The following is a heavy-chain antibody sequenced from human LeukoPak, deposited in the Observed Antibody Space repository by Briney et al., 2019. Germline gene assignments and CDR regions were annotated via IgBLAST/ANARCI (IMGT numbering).Heavy chain of an antibody. D-gene: IGHD6-13*01. CDR3: ARRGMGIAAAGPFDY. CDR2: IYHSGST. V-gene: IGHV4-4*02. Sequence: GTXSLTCAXXGGSXSXXNWWSWXXQPPXKGXXWXGXIYHSGSTNYNPSLKSRVTISVDKSKNQFSLKLSSVTAADTAVYYCARRGMGIAAAGPFDYWGQGTLVTVSS. J-gene: IGHJ4*02. CDR1: GGSXSXXNW.